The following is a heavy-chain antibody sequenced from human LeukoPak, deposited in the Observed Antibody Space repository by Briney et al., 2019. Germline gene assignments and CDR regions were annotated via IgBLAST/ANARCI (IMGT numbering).Heavy chain of an antibody. D-gene: IGHD2-15*01. J-gene: IGHJ3*02. CDR2: IYYSGST. V-gene: IGHV4-59*01. CDR3: ARPATLFSPYDAFDI. CDR1: GGSISNYY. Sequence: PSETLSLTCTVSGGSISNYYWTWIRQPPGKGLEWIGYIYYSGSTKYNPSLKSRVTISVDTSKNQFSLKLRSVTAADTAVYYCARPATLFSPYDAFDIWGQGTMVIVSS.